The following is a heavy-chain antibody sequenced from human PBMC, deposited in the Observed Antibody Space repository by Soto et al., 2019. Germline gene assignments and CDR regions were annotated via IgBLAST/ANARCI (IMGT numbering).Heavy chain of an antibody. J-gene: IGHJ6*02. CDR3: ARVGAGELELGMDV. V-gene: IGHV3-74*01. D-gene: IGHD3-10*01. CDR2: INSDGSST. CDR1: GFTFSSYW. Sequence: GGSLRLSCAASGFTFSSYWMHWVRQAPGKGLVWVSRINSDGSSTSYADSVKGRFTISRDNAKNTLYLQMNSLRAEDTAVYYCARVGAGELELGMDVWGQGTTVTVSS.